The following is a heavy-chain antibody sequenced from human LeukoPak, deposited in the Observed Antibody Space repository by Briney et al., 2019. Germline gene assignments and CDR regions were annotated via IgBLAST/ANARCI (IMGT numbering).Heavy chain of an antibody. CDR3: ATDYCSGGSCHDY. CDR2: IISIFGTA. V-gene: IGHV1-69*05. D-gene: IGHD2-15*01. CDR1: GGTFSSYA. Sequence: ASVKVSCKASGGTFSSYAISWVRQAPGQGLEWMGRIISIFGTANYAQKFQGRVTITTDESTSTAYMELSSLRSEDTAVYYCATDYCSGGSCHDYWGQGTLVTVSS. J-gene: IGHJ4*02.